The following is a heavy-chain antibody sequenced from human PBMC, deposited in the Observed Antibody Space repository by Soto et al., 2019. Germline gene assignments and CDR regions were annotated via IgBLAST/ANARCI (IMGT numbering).Heavy chain of an antibody. CDR3: ASRAWDSYYAIDV. CDR1: GFKYTDFA. J-gene: IGHJ6*02. Sequence: VQLVESGGGEVQPGRSLRLSCAASGFKYTDFALHWVRQAPGKGLEWVAIISYDGSDKYYADSVKGRFVISRDNPKNTLYLERNSLRPEDTAVYLWASRAWDSYYAIDVWGQGTTVTVFS. D-gene: IGHD3-22*01. V-gene: IGHV3-30*09. CDR2: ISYDGSDK.